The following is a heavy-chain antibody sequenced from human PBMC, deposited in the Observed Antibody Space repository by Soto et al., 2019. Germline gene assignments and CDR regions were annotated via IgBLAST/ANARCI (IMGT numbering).Heavy chain of an antibody. V-gene: IGHV1-69*12. CDR3: ARDDVLLWFGELLTATYYYYGMDV. D-gene: IGHD3-10*01. CDR1: GGTFSSYA. CDR2: IIPIFGTA. J-gene: IGHJ6*02. Sequence: QVQLVQSGAEVKKPGSSVKVSCKASGGTFSSYAISWVRQAPGQGLEWMGGIIPIFGTANYAQKFQGRVTSTADESTSTAYMELSSLRSEDTAVYYCARDDVLLWFGELLTATYYYYGMDVWGQGTTVTVSS.